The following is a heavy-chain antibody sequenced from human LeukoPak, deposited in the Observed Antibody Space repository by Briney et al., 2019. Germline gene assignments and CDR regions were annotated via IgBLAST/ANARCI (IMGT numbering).Heavy chain of an antibody. CDR3: ARAGKYSGIYRYFDY. V-gene: IGHV1-18*01. D-gene: IGHD1-26*01. CDR2: ISAYNGNT. Sequence: GASVTVSFTASGYTFTIYGISWVRQAPGQGIEWMGWISAYNGNTNYTQKLQGRVTMTTDTSTSTAYMELRSLRSDDTAVYYCARAGKYSGIYRYFDYWGQGTLVTVSS. CDR1: GYTFTIYG. J-gene: IGHJ4*02.